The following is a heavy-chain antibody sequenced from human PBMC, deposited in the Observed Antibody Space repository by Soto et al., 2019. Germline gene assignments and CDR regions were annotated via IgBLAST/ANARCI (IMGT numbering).Heavy chain of an antibody. J-gene: IGHJ5*02. Sequence: PSDTLSLTCTVSGGSISSYCWSWIRQPPGKGLEWIGYIYYSGSTNYNPSLKSRVTISVDTSKNQFSLKLSSVTAADTAVYYCARYREDGYFSNWFDPWGQGTQVTVSS. CDR1: GGSISSYC. CDR3: ARYREDGYFSNWFDP. D-gene: IGHD5-12*01. V-gene: IGHV4-59*01. CDR2: IYYSGST.